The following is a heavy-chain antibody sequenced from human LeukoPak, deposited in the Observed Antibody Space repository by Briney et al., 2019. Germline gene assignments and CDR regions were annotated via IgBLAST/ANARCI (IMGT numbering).Heavy chain of an antibody. J-gene: IGHJ4*02. CDR1: GLTISSNY. Sequence: GGSLRLSCAASGLTISSNYMNWVRQAPGKGLEWVSVIYSGGNTYYADSVKGRFTISRDNSKNTLYLQMNSLRVEDTAVYYCARGVGSGYTDYWGQGALVTVSS. D-gene: IGHD3-22*01. CDR2: IYSGGNT. V-gene: IGHV3-53*01. CDR3: ARGVGSGYTDY.